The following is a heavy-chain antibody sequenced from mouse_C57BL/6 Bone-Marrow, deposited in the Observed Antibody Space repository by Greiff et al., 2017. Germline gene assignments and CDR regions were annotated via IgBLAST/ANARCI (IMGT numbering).Heavy chain of an antibody. J-gene: IGHJ4*01. CDR1: GYTFTSYW. Sequence: VQLQQSGTVLARPGASVKMSCKTSGYTFTSYWMHWVKQRPGQGLEWIGAIYPGNSDTSYNQKFKGKGKLTAVTSASTAYMELSSLTNEDSAVYYCTGGSSPYYAMDYWGQGTSVTVAS. V-gene: IGHV1-5*01. CDR3: TGGSSPYYAMDY. CDR2: IYPGNSDT. D-gene: IGHD1-1*01.